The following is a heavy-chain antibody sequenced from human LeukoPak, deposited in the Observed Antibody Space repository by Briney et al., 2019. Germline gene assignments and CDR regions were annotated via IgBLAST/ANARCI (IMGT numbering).Heavy chain of an antibody. Sequence: ASVKVSCKASGYTFTSYYMHWVRQAPGQGLEWMGIINPSGGSTSYAQKFQGRVTMTRDTSTSTVYMELSSLRSEDTAVYYCARDGWELRQGPRYYYYYMDVWGKGTTVTISS. J-gene: IGHJ6*03. D-gene: IGHD1-26*01. CDR2: INPSGGST. CDR3: ARDGWELRQGPRYYYYYMDV. V-gene: IGHV1-46*01. CDR1: GYTFTSYY.